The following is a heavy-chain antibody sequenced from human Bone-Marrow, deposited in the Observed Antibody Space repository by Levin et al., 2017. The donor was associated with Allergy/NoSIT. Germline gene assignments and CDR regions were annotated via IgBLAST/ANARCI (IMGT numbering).Heavy chain of an antibody. Sequence: GVLKISCAASGFTFSSYAMSWVRQAPGKGLEWVSAISGSGGSTYYADSVKGRFTISRDNSKNTLYLQMNSLRAEDTAVYYCATNLKQQLVDKYYHYYYMDVWGKGTTVTVSS. CDR3: ATNLKQQLVDKYYHYYYMDV. CDR2: ISGSGGST. CDR1: GFTFSSYA. J-gene: IGHJ6*03. V-gene: IGHV3-23*01. D-gene: IGHD6-13*01.